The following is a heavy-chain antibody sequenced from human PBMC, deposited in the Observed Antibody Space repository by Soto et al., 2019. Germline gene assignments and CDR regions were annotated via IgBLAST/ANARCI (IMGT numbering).Heavy chain of an antibody. J-gene: IGHJ4*02. D-gene: IGHD1-1*01. CDR1: GFSFCSFD. CDR2: IRSNGGST. V-gene: IGHV3-64*01. Sequence: GGSLRLSCAASGFSFCSFDMHWVRQAPGKGLEYVSAIRSNGGSTFYANSVKGRFTISRDNSKNTLYLQMGSLRAEDMAVYYCVRNVGIWGQGTLVTVSS. CDR3: VRNVGI.